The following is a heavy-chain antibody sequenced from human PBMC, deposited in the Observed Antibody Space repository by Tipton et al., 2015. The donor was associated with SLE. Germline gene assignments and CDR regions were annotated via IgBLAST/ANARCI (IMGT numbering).Heavy chain of an antibody. V-gene: IGHV4-61*09. D-gene: IGHD6-6*01. CDR2: IYTSGST. CDR3: ASIAARLVRYYFDY. Sequence: TLSLTCTVSGGSISSGSYYWSWIRQPAGKGLEWIGYIYTSGSTNYNPSLKSRVTISVDTSKNQFSLKLSSVTAADTAVYYCASIAARLVRYYFDYWGQGTLVTVSS. CDR1: GGSISSGSYY. J-gene: IGHJ4*02.